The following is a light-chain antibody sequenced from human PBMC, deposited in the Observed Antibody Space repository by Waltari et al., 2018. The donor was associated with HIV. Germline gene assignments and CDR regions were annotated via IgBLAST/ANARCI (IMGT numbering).Light chain of an antibody. CDR3: SSYRFSTTFEV. V-gene: IGLV2-14*01. CDR2: EVV. CDR1: SSDVGGYDF. Sequence: QSALTQPASVSGSPGQSITISCTGTSSDVGGYDFVSWYQQHPGKAPKPLLFEVVNRPSGVSNRFSGFKSGNTASLNIFGLQAEDEADYYCSSYRFSTTFEVFGGGTKLTVL. J-gene: IGLJ2*01.